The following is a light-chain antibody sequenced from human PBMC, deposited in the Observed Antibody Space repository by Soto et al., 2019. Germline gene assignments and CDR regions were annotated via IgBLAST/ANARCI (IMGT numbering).Light chain of an antibody. Sequence: ALTXTASVSGSPGQSITISCTGASDNVGYFDFVSWYRQHPGKAPKLLIYEVRKRPSGVSDRFSGSKSGNTASLTISGLQAEDEGDYYCSSYATTNRRVFGTGTRSPS. CDR1: SDNVGYFDF. V-gene: IGLV2-14*01. CDR2: EVR. CDR3: SSYATTNRRV. J-gene: IGLJ1*01.